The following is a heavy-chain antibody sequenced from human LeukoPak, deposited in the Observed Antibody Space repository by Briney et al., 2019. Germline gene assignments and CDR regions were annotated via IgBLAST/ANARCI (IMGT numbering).Heavy chain of an antibody. CDR3: AKIDYSNYVFDY. D-gene: IGHD4-11*01. Sequence: PSETLSLTCTVSGGSISSSSYYWGWIRQPPGKGLEWIGSIYYSGSTNYNPSLKSRVTISVDTSKNQFSLKLSSVTAEDTAVYYCAKIDYSNYVFDYWGQGTLVTVSS. J-gene: IGHJ4*02. CDR2: IYYSGST. V-gene: IGHV4-39*07. CDR1: GGSISSSSYY.